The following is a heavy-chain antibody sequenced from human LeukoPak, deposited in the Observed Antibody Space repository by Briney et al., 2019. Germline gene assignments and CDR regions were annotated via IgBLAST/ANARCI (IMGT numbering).Heavy chain of an antibody. Sequence: GGSLRLAWTVAGLTLGSNSMSWVRPAPGKGLGGVAFIYIENAHYSDCVKRRLTLSRDNSNNNLYIQMNSLGAEDTAVYYCAKDLDTYCSGACDFQNWGQGTLVTVSS. D-gene: IGHD2-15*01. CDR3: AKDLDTYCSGACDFQN. CDR1: GLTLGSNS. CDR2: IYIENA. V-gene: IGHV3-53*01. J-gene: IGHJ1*01.